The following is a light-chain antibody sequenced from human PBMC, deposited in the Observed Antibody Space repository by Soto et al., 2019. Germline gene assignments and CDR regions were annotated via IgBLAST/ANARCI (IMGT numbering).Light chain of an antibody. CDR3: GTWDSSVSAGPWV. CDR2: ENN. CDR1: SSNIGNNY. Sequence: QAVVTQPPSVSAAPGQKVTISCSGSSSNIGNNYVSWYQQLPGTAPKLLIYENNKRPSGIPDRFSGSKSGTSATLGITGLQTGDEADYYCGTWDSSVSAGPWVFGGGTQLTVL. J-gene: IGLJ7*01. V-gene: IGLV1-51*02.